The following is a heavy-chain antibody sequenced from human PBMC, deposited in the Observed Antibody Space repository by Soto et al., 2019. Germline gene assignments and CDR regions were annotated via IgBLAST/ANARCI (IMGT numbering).Heavy chain of an antibody. CDR1: VFTFSSYE. CDR2: ISSSGSTI. V-gene: IGHV3-48*03. CDR3: ARGPIAAAPMDV. Sequence: GSLRLSCAASVFTFSSYEMNWVRQAPGKGLEWVSYISSSGSTIYYADSVKGRFTISRDNAKNSLYLQMNSLRAEDTAVYYCARGPIAAAPMDVWGQGTTVTVSS. D-gene: IGHD6-13*01. J-gene: IGHJ6*02.